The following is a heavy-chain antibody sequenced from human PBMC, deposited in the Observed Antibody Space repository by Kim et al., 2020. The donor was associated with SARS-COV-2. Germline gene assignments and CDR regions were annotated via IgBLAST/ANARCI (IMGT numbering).Heavy chain of an antibody. D-gene: IGHD5-12*01. Sequence: PSFQGQVTISADKSISTAYLQWSSLKASDTAMYYCARGRYSGYDSTIDYWGQGTLVTVSS. J-gene: IGHJ4*02. CDR3: ARGRYSGYDSTIDY. V-gene: IGHV5-51*01.